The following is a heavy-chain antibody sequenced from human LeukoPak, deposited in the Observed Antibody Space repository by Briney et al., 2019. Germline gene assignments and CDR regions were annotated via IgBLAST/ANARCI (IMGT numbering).Heavy chain of an antibody. V-gene: IGHV1-24*01. CDR1: GYTLTELS. Sequence: ASVKVSCKVSGYTLTELSMHWVRQAPGKGLAWMGGFDPEDGETIYAQKFQGRVTMTEDTSTDTAYMELSSLRSEDTAVYYCATNYGYCSGGSCYARWFDPWGQGTLVTVSS. D-gene: IGHD2-15*01. J-gene: IGHJ5*02. CDR2: FDPEDGET. CDR3: ATNYGYCSGGSCYARWFDP.